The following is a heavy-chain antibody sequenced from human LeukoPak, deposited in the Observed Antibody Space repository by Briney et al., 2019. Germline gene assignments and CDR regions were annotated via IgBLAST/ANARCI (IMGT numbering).Heavy chain of an antibody. CDR3: ARDKLGYCSSTSCYYYGMDV. D-gene: IGHD2-2*01. V-gene: IGHV3-66*01. CDR1: GFTVSSNY. J-gene: IGHJ6*02. Sequence: PGGSLRLSCAASGFTVSSNYMSWVRQAPGKGLEWVSVIYSGGSTYYADSVKGRFTISRDNSKNTLYLQMNSLRAEDTAVYYCARDKLGYCSSTSCYYYGMDVWGQGTTVTVSS. CDR2: IYSGGST.